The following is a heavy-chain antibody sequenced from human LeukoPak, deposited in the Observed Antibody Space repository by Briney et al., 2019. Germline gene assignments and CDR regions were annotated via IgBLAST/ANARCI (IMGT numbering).Heavy chain of an antibody. Sequence: PSETLSLTCAVYGGSFSGYYWSWIRQPPGKGLEWIGEINHSGSTNYNPSLKSRVTISVDTSKNQFSLKLSSVTAADTAVYYCARHVEGGYNNPYYFDYWGQGTLVTVSS. D-gene: IGHD5-24*01. J-gene: IGHJ4*02. CDR2: INHSGST. CDR3: ARHVEGGYNNPYYFDY. CDR1: GGSFSGYY. V-gene: IGHV4-34*01.